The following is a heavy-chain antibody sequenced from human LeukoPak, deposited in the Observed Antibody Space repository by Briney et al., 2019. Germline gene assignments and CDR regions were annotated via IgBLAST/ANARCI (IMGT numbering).Heavy chain of an antibody. V-gene: IGHV5-51*01. CDR2: IYPGDSDT. Sequence: GESLKISCKGSGYTFSSYWIAWVRQMPGKGVEWMGIIYPGDSDTRYSPSFQGQVTISADKSISTAYLQWSSLQASDTAIYYCARRCCTGGTLDYWGQGTLVTVSS. D-gene: IGHD2-8*02. CDR1: GYTFSSYW. CDR3: ARRCCTGGTLDY. J-gene: IGHJ4*02.